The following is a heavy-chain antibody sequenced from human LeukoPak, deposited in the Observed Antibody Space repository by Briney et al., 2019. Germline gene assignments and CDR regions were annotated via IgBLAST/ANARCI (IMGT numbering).Heavy chain of an antibody. CDR2: IIPIFGTA. Sequence: SVKVSCKASGGTFSSYAISWVRQAPGQGLEWMGGIIPIFGTANYAQKFQGRVTITADESTSTAYMELSSLISEDTAVYYCARDLYYYDSSGARWGQGTLVTVSS. CDR1: GGTFSSYA. CDR3: ARDLYYYDSSGAR. J-gene: IGHJ4*02. V-gene: IGHV1-69*13. D-gene: IGHD3-22*01.